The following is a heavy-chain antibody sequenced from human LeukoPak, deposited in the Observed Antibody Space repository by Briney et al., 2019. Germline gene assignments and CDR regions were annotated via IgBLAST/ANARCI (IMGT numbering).Heavy chain of an antibody. Sequence: SETLSLTCAVYGRSFSGYYWSWIRQPPGKGLEWIGEINHSGSTNYNPSLKSRVTISVDTSKNQFSLKLSSVTAADTAVYYCARADSSSWYPSFDYWGQGTLVTVSS. V-gene: IGHV4-34*01. D-gene: IGHD6-13*01. J-gene: IGHJ4*02. CDR2: INHSGST. CDR1: GRSFSGYY. CDR3: ARADSSSWYPSFDY.